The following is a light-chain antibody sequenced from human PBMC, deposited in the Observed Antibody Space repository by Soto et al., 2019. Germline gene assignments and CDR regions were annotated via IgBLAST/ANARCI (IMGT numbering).Light chain of an antibody. Sequence: QSVLTQPPSASGPPGQRVTISCSGSSSNIRNNYVNWYQQLPGTAPKLLFYKNSQRPSGVPDRFSGSKSGTSASLAISGLRSEDEADYYCASWDDSLSGVVFGGGTQLTVL. CDR2: KNS. V-gene: IGLV1-47*01. J-gene: IGLJ2*01. CDR3: ASWDDSLSGVV. CDR1: SSNIRNNY.